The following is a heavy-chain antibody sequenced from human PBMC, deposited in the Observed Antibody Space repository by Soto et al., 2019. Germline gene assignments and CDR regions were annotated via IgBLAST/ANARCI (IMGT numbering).Heavy chain of an antibody. D-gene: IGHD2-2*01. J-gene: IGHJ5*02. CDR1: GGSFSGYY. Sequence: SETLSLTCAVYGGSFSGYYWSWIRQPPGKGLEWIGEINHSGSTNYNPSLKSRVTISVDTSKNQFSLKLSSVTAADTAVYYCARGRRYCSSTSCYSGSWFDPWGQGTLVTVSS. V-gene: IGHV4-34*01. CDR3: ARGRRYCSSTSCYSGSWFDP. CDR2: INHSGST.